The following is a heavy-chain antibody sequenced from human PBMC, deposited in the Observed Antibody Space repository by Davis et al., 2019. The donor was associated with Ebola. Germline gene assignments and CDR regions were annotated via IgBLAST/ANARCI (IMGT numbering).Heavy chain of an antibody. CDR2: FDPEDGEA. Sequence: ASVKVSCKASGYTLTELSIHWVRQAPGKGLEWVGRFDPEDGEAIYAQKFQDRVTMTEDTSTDTAYMKVSSLRSEDTAVYYCVIGGRAGGFDYWGQGTLVTVSS. V-gene: IGHV1-24*01. J-gene: IGHJ4*02. CDR3: VIGGRAGGFDY. CDR1: GYTLTELS.